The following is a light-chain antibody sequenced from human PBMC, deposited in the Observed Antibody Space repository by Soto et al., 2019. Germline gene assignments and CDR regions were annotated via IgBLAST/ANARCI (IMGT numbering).Light chain of an antibody. CDR3: SSYTGSSTLV. Sequence: QSALTQPASVSGSPGQSITISCTGTSNDIGGYNYVSWYQQHPGKAPKLMIYEVSYRPSGVSNRFSGSKSGNTASLTISGLQAEDEADYYCSSYTGSSTLVFGGGTKLTVL. V-gene: IGLV2-14*01. CDR1: SNDIGGYNY. CDR2: EVS. J-gene: IGLJ2*01.